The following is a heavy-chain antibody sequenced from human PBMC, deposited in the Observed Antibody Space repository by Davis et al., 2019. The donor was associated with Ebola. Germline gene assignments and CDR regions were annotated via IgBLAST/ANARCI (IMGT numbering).Heavy chain of an antibody. D-gene: IGHD1-26*01. V-gene: IGHV4-39*01. J-gene: IGHJ4*02. CDR3: ARHSTYVLGIVAYVDY. Sequence: SETLSLTCTVSGGSITSSNYYWGWLRQPPGKGLEWIGNIYYTGRTFYNPSLKSRVTISVDTSKNQFSLKLSSVTAADTAVYYCARHSTYVLGIVAYVDYWGQGTLVTVSS. CDR1: GGSITSSNYY. CDR2: IYYTGRT.